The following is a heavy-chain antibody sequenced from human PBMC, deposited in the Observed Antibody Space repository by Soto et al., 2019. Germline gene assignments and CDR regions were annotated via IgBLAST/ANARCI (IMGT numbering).Heavy chain of an antibody. D-gene: IGHD1-20*01. J-gene: IGHJ2*01. CDR3: ARLGITGTTGYFDF. Sequence: QITLKESGPTLVEPTQTLTLTCTFSVFSLSTDRVGVGWIRQPPGKALEWPALIYWDDDDHYSPSLRSRLTVTKDTSKNQVVLRMTNLDPVDTATYYCARLGITGTTGYFDFWGRGTLVTVSS. V-gene: IGHV2-5*02. CDR2: IYWDDDD. CDR1: VFSLSTDRVG.